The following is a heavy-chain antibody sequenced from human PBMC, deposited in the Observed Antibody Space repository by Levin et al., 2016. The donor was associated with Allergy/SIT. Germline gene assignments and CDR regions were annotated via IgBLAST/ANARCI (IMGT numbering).Heavy chain of an antibody. CDR3: ARVGAVAGWEDWFDP. J-gene: IGHJ5*02. CDR2: ISSSSSYI. V-gene: IGHV3-21*01. Sequence: GGSLRLSCAASGFTFSSYSMNWVRQAPGKGLEWVSSISSSSSYIYYADSVKGRFTISRDNAKNSLYLQMNSLRAEDTAVYYCARVGAVAGWEDWFDPWGQGTLVTVSS. D-gene: IGHD6-19*01. CDR1: GFTFSSYS.